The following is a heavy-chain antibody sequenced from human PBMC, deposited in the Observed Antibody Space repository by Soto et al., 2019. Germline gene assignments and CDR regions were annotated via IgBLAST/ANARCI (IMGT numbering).Heavy chain of an antibody. D-gene: IGHD6-6*01. CDR3: AKDRAARREPDYCYYYGMDV. CDR2: ISYDGSHN. J-gene: IGHJ6*02. V-gene: IGHV3-30*18. Sequence: GGSLRLSCAVSGFTFSSYGMHWVRQAPGKGLEWVAVISYDGSHNYYADSVKGRFTIPRDNSKNTLYLQMNSLRAEDTAVYYCAKDRAARREPDYCYYYGMDVWGQGTTVTVSS. CDR1: GFTFSSYG.